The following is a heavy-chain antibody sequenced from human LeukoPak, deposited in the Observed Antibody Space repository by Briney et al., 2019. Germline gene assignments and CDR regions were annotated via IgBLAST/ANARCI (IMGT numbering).Heavy chain of an antibody. CDR2: IYCSGST. CDR1: GGSISSYY. CDR3: ARPGSSGWYVGAFDI. J-gene: IGHJ3*02. Sequence: SETLSLTCTVSGGSISSYYWGRIRQPPGKGLEWIGYIYCSGSTNYNPSLKSRVTISVDTSKNQFSLKLSSVTAADTAVYYCARPGSSGWYVGAFDIWGQGTMVTVSS. D-gene: IGHD6-19*01. V-gene: IGHV4-59*01.